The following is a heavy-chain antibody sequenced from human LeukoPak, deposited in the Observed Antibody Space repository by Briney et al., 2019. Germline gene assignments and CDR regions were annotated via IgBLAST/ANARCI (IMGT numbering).Heavy chain of an antibody. CDR3: ARDWGGYCSSTSCYSHMDV. V-gene: IGHV3-7*01. Sequence: GGSLRLSCAASGFTFSSYWMSWVRQAPGKGLEWVANIKQDGSDKYYVDSVKGRFTISRDNAKNSLYLQMNSLRAEDTAVYYCARDWGGYCSSTSCYSHMDVWGKGTTVTVSS. CDR2: IKQDGSDK. D-gene: IGHD2-2*01. CDR1: GFTFSSYW. J-gene: IGHJ6*03.